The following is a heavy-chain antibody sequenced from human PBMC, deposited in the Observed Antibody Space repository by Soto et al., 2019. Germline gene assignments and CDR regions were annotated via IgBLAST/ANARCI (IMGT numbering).Heavy chain of an antibody. Sequence: ASVKVSCKASGYTFTGYYMHWVRQAPGQGLXWMXXXXPXSXGXXXXXXFQGWVTMTRDTSISTAYMELSRLRSADTAVYYCARSVIGLHYFDYWGQGTPVTLSS. CDR1: GYTFTGYY. CDR2: XXPXSXGX. CDR3: ARSVIGLHYFDY. J-gene: IGHJ4*02. V-gene: IGHV1-2*04. D-gene: IGHD2-21*01.